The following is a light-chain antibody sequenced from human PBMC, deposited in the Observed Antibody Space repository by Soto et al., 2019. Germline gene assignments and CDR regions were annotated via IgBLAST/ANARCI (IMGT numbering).Light chain of an antibody. CDR2: GAS. Sequence: EIVLTQSPGTLSLSPGERAILSCMASQSVSSSYLAWYRQKPGQAPSLLIYGASSRATGIPDRFSGSGSGTDFTLTISRLEPEDFAVYYCQTYGSSPRTFGQGTKVEMK. V-gene: IGKV3-20*01. CDR3: QTYGSSPRT. J-gene: IGKJ1*01. CDR1: QSVSSSY.